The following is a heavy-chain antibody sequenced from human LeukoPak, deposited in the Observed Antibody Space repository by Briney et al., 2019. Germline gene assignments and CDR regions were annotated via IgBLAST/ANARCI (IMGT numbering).Heavy chain of an antibody. CDR1: GFTFGQYE. J-gene: IGHJ6*02. V-gene: IGHV3-48*03. CDR2: ISVRAGTI. D-gene: IGHD3-22*01. Sequence: GGSLRLSCAASGFTFGQYEMNWVRQAPGKGLEWIAYISVRAGTIYYGDSAEGRFTISRDDAKNSLYLQMNGLRVEDTAIYYCAKDFPHYYEVPHGMDVWGQGTTVTV. CDR3: AKDFPHYYEVPHGMDV.